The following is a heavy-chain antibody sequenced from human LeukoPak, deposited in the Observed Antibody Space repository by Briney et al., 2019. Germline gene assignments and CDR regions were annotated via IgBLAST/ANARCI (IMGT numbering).Heavy chain of an antibody. Sequence: SETLSLTCTVSGGSFSGYYWSWIRQPPGKGLEWIGEINHSGSTNYNPSLKSRVTISVDTSKNQFSLKLSSVTAADTAVYYCARGGWYRDFDYWGQGTLVTVSS. D-gene: IGHD6-19*01. V-gene: IGHV4-34*01. J-gene: IGHJ4*02. CDR2: INHSGST. CDR3: ARGGWYRDFDY. CDR1: GGSFSGYY.